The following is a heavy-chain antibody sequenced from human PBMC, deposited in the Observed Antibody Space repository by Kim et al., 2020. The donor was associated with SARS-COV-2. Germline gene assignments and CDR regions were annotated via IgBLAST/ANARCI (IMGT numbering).Heavy chain of an antibody. CDR2: TYYRSKWYN. J-gene: IGHJ6*02. D-gene: IGHD3-10*01. V-gene: IGHV6-1*01. CDR3: ARAYPRQKLTYYGSGSYYLGGKETLYYYYYYGMDV. Sequence: SQTLSLTCAISGDSVSSNSAAWNWIRQSPSRGLEWLGRTYYRSKWYNDYAVSVKSRITINPDTSKNQFSLQLNSVTPEDTAVYYCARAYPRQKLTYYGSGSYYLGGKETLYYYYYYGMDVWGQGTTVTVSS. CDR1: GDSVSSNSAA.